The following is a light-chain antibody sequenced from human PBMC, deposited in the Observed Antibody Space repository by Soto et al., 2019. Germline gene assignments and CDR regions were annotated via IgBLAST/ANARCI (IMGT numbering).Light chain of an antibody. V-gene: IGLV2-14*01. CDR1: SSDVGRYNY. Sequence: QSVLTQPASVSGSPGQWITISCTGTSSDVGRYNYVSWYQQHQGKAPKLIIYEVINRSSGVPNRFSASKSGNTASLTISGLRAEDEADYYCSSYTTSSILYVFGTGTQLTVL. CDR3: SSYTTSSILYV. J-gene: IGLJ1*01. CDR2: EVI.